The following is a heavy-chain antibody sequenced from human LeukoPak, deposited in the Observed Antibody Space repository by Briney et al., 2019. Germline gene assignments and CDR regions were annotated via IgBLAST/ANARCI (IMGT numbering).Heavy chain of an antibody. Sequence: PSETLSLTCTVSGGSISSYYWSWTRQPPGKGLEWIGYIYYSGSTNYNPSLKSRVTISVDTSKNQFSLKLSSVTAADTAVYYCAREIAARPYYYYGMDVWGQGTTVTVSS. CDR3: AREIAARPYYYYGMDV. V-gene: IGHV4-59*01. CDR2: IYYSGST. CDR1: GGSISSYY. J-gene: IGHJ6*02. D-gene: IGHD6-6*01.